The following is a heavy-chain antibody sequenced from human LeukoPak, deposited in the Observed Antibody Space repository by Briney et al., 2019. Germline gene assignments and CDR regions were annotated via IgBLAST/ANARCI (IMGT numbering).Heavy chain of an antibody. D-gene: IGHD2-15*01. CDR1: GFTFSSYT. Sequence: GGSLRLSCAASGFTFSSYTINWVRQAPGKGLEWVSSITSSSSYLYYADSLKGRFTISRDNAKNSLYLQMNSLRAEDTAVYYCARDGGYCSGGSCYYYGMDVWGQGTTVTVSS. CDR2: ITSSSSYL. V-gene: IGHV3-21*01. J-gene: IGHJ6*02. CDR3: ARDGGYCSGGSCYYYGMDV.